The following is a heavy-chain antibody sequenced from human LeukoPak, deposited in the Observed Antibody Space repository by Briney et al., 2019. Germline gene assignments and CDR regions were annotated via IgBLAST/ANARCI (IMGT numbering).Heavy chain of an antibody. D-gene: IGHD3-22*01. Sequence: ASVSVSSKASGYTFISYGISWVRQPPGQELEWMGWISAYNGHTNYAQKLQGRVTMTKDTSTSTAYLKLRGLRSDDTAVYYCARDPRYHYDSSGFNYFDYWGQGTLVTVSS. CDR2: ISAYNGHT. CDR3: ARDPRYHYDSSGFNYFDY. CDR1: GYTFISYG. J-gene: IGHJ4*02. V-gene: IGHV1-18*01.